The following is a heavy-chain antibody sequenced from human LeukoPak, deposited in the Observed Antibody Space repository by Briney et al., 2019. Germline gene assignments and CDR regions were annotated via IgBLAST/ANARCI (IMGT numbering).Heavy chain of an antibody. CDR3: ARDDSSGWGDAFDI. D-gene: IGHD6-19*01. CDR2: IYSGGST. Sequence: GGSLRLSCVASGFTVSSNYMSWVRQAPGKGLGGGSVIYSGGSTYYADSVKGRFTISRDNSKNTLYLQMNSLRAEDTAVYYCARDDSSGWGDAFDIWGQGTMVTVSS. CDR1: GFTVSSNY. J-gene: IGHJ3*02. V-gene: IGHV3-53*01.